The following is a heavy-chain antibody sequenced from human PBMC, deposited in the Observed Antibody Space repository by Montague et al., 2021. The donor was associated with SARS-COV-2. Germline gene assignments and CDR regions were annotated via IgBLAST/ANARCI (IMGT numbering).Heavy chain of an antibody. D-gene: IGHD6-19*01. Sequence: SETLSLTCTVSGGSISSYYWSWIRQPAGKGLEWIGRIYTSGSTNYNPSLKSRVTMSVDTSKNQFSLKLSSVTAADTAVYYCARSIAVAGNEWYYYYGMDVWGQGTTVTVSS. CDR3: ARSIAVAGNEWYYYYGMDV. V-gene: IGHV4-4*07. CDR2: IYTSGST. CDR1: GGSISSYY. J-gene: IGHJ6*02.